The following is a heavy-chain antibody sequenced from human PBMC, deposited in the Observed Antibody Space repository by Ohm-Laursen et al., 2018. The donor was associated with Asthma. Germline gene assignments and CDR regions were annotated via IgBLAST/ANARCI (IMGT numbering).Heavy chain of an antibody. CDR1: GGSISSSN. D-gene: IGHD3-3*01. V-gene: IGHV3-30-3*01. CDR2: GGSYYDGGLK. CDR3: ARDVMEWYLPAFDF. J-gene: IGHJ4*02. Sequence: TLSLTCAVSGGSISSSNWWSWVRQPPGKGLEWVAVGGSYYDGGLKYYADSVNGRFTVSRDDSKNTLYLQMNSLRPDDTAVYYCARDVMEWYLPAFDFWGQGTLVTVSS.